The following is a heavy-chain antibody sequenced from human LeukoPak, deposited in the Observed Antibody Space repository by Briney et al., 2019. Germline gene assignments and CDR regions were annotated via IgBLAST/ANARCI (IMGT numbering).Heavy chain of an antibody. V-gene: IGHV4-34*01. CDR1: GGSFSGYY. J-gene: IGHJ4*02. D-gene: IGHD3-22*01. CDR3: ARGPHTGVNYYDSSGYYY. Sequence: SSETLSLTCAVYGGSFSGYYWSWIRQPPGKGLEWIGEINHSGSTNYNPSLKSRVTISVDTSKNQFSLKLSSVTATDTAVYYCARGPHTGVNYYDSSGYYYWGQGTLVTVSS. CDR2: INHSGST.